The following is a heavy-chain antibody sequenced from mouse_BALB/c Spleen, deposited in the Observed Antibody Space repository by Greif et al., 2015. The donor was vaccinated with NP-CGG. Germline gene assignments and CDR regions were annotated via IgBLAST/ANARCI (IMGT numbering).Heavy chain of an antibody. CDR3: ARGAMDY. J-gene: IGHJ4*01. V-gene: IGHV1-9*01. Sequence: VKLMESGAELMKPGASVKISCKATGYTFSSYWIEWVKQRPGHGLEWIGEILPGSGSTNYNEKFKGKATFTADTSSNTGDMQLCMLTSEDSAVYYCARGAMDYWGQGTSVTVSS. CDR2: ILPGSGST. CDR1: GYTFSSYW.